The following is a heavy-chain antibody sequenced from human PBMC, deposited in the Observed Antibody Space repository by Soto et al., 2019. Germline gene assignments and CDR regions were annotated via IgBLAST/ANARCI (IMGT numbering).Heavy chain of an antibody. D-gene: IGHD4-17*01. Sequence: ASVKVSCKASGYTFTSYGISWVRQAPGQGLEWMGWISAYNGYTNYAQKLQGRVTMTTDTSTSTAYMELRSLRSDVTAVYYCARGWFGDYVGYFDPWGQGILVTVSS. CDR2: ISAYNGYT. CDR1: GYTFTSYG. V-gene: IGHV1-18*01. CDR3: ARGWFGDYVGYFDP. J-gene: IGHJ5*02.